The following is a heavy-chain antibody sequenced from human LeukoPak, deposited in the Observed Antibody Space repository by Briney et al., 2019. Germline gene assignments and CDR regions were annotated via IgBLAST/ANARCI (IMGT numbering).Heavy chain of an antibody. J-gene: IGHJ4*02. Sequence: SETLSLTCTVSGGSISTYYWSWIRQPPGKGLEWIGYTYYSGSTNYSPSLKSRLTISLDTSKNQFSLILSSVTAADTAVYYCARRHHNWDYWGQGTLVTVSS. CDR1: GGSISTYY. V-gene: IGHV4-59*08. D-gene: IGHD5-24*01. CDR3: ARRHHNWDY. CDR2: TYYSGST.